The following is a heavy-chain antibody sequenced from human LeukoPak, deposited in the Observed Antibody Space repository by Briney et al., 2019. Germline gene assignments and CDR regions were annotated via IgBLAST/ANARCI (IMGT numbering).Heavy chain of an antibody. CDR3: ARESDSSGWY. V-gene: IGHV3-74*01. Sequence: PGGSLRLSCAASGFTFSSYGMHWVRQAPGKGLVWVSRINSDGSRTNYADSVKGRFTISRDNAKNSLYLQMNSLRAEDTAVYYCARESDSSGWYWGQGTLVTVSS. CDR2: INSDGSRT. CDR1: GFTFSSYG. J-gene: IGHJ4*02. D-gene: IGHD6-19*01.